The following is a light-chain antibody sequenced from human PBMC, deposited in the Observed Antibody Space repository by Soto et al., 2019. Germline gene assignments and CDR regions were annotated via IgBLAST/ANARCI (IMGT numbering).Light chain of an antibody. J-gene: IGKJ3*01. CDR1: QSITTY. CDR3: EQSYSSLLT. V-gene: IGKV1-39*01. CDR2: AAS. Sequence: DVQLTQSPSSLSASVGDRVTITCRASQSITTYLNWYQQKPGKAPKLVIYAASSLESGVPSRFSGSGSGTDFTLTISSLQPEDFATYYCEQSYSSLLTFGPGT.